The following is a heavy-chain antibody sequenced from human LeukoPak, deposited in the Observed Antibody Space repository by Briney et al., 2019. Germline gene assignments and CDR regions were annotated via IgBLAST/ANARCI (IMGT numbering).Heavy chain of an antibody. CDR3: ARAPPTDWFDP. CDR1: GGSISSGNFY. J-gene: IGHJ5*02. CDR2: IYFSENT. Sequence: PSETLSLTCIVSGGSISSGNFYWGWIRQPPGKGLEWIGSIYFSENTYYNPSLKSRVTISVDTSKNHFSLTLNSVTAADTAVYYCARAPPTDWFDPWGQGTLVTVSS. D-gene: IGHD4-17*01. V-gene: IGHV4-39*07.